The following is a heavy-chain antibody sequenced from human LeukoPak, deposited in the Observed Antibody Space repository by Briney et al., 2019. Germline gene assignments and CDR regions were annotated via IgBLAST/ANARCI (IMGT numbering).Heavy chain of an antibody. D-gene: IGHD4-17*01. Sequence: ASVKVSCKASGGTFSSYAISWVRQAPGQGLEWMGRIIPILGIANYAQKFQGRVTITADKSTSTAYMELSSLRPEDTAVYYCARDYGDSDYWGQGTLVTVSS. CDR2: IIPILGIA. CDR3: ARDYGDSDY. CDR1: GGTFSSYA. J-gene: IGHJ4*02. V-gene: IGHV1-69*04.